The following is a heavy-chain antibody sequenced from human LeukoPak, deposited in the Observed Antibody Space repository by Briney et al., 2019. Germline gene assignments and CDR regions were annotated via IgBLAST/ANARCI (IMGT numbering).Heavy chain of an antibody. Sequence: GRSLRLSCAASGFTFSSYSMNWVRQAPGKGLEWVSSISSSSSYIYYADSVKGRFTISRDNAKNSLYLQMNSLRAEDTAVYYCARDSRSTSCFGYWGQGTLVTVSS. V-gene: IGHV3-21*01. CDR3: ARDSRSTSCFGY. CDR1: GFTFSSYS. D-gene: IGHD2-2*01. J-gene: IGHJ4*02. CDR2: ISSSSSYI.